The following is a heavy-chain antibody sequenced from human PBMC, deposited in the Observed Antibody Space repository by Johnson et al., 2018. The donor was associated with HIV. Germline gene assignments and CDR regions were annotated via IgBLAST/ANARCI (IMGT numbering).Heavy chain of an antibody. CDR3: ARLPSGYNRDTFNI. D-gene: IGHD5-18*01. CDR2: IWYNGSKK. CDR1: GFTFSNYA. V-gene: IGHV3-33*01. Sequence: QVQLVESGGGVVQPGRSLRLSCAASGFTFSNYAMHWVRQAPGKGLEWVAVIWYNGSKKYYADSVKGRFTISRDNSKNTLYLQMNSLRAEDTAVYYCARLPSGYNRDTFNIWGQGTMVTVSS. J-gene: IGHJ3*02.